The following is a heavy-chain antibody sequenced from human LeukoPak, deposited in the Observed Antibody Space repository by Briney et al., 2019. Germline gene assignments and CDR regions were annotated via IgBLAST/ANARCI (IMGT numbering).Heavy chain of an antibody. J-gene: IGHJ4*02. Sequence: GGSLRLSCAASGFTFSSYAMSRVGQAPGKGLEWVSSASGSGCTTYYPASVKRRFTISRDNSKNTLYLQMNSLRAEDTAVYYCAKDLGSVVPPPSLDYWGQGTLVTVSS. V-gene: IGHV3-23*01. CDR3: AKDLGSVVPPPSLDY. CDR2: ASGSGCTT. CDR1: GFTFSSYA. D-gene: IGHD4-23*01.